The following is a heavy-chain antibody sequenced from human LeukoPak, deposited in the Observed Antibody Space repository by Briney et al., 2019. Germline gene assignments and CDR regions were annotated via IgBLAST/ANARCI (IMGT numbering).Heavy chain of an antibody. J-gene: IGHJ4*02. Sequence: SETLSLTCAVSGGSISSGGYYWSWIRQPAGKGLEWIGRIYTSGSTNYNPSLKSRVTISVDTSKNQFSLKLSSVTAADTAVYYCARDANTIFGPAFDYWGQGTLVTVSS. D-gene: IGHD3-3*01. CDR1: GGSISSGGYY. V-gene: IGHV4-61*02. CDR3: ARDANTIFGPAFDY. CDR2: IYTSGST.